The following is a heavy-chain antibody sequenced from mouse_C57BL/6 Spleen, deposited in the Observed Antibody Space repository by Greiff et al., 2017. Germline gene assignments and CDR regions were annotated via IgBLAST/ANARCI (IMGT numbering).Heavy chain of an antibody. V-gene: IGHV5-9*01. J-gene: IGHJ2*01. Sequence: EVMLVESGGGLVKPGGSLKLSCAASGSTFCSYTMSWVRQTTEKRLEWVATISGGGGNTYYPDSVKGRFTISRANAKHTLSLQMNSLGSEDTALYYCVRYYYDGGGFDYWGQGTPRTVSS. D-gene: IGHD1-1*01. CDR1: GSTFCSYT. CDR3: VRYYYDGGGFDY. CDR2: ISGGGGNT.